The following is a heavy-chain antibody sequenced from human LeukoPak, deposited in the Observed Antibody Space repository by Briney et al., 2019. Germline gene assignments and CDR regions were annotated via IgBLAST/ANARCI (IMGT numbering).Heavy chain of an antibody. CDR3: ARDGNYGVVVPAATDYGMDV. D-gene: IGHD2-2*01. CDR1: GYTFISYG. CDR2: IGAYNGNT. J-gene: IGHJ6*02. V-gene: IGHV1-18*01. Sequence: ASVKVSCKTSGYTFISYGISWVRQAPGQGLEWMGWIGAYNGNTNYAQNLQGRLTMTTDTSTSTAYMELRSLISDDTAVYYCARDGNYGVVVPAATDYGMDVWGQGTTVTVSS.